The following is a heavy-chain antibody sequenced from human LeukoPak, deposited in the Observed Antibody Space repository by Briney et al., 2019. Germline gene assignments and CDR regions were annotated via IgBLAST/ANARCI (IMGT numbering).Heavy chain of an antibody. CDR1: GYTCTSYG. V-gene: IGHV1-18*01. J-gene: IGHJ6*02. D-gene: IGHD2-2*01. CDR2: ISAYNGNT. CDR3: ARFEDIVVVPAAMDV. Sequence: ASVKVSCKASGYTCTSYGISWGRQAPGQGLEWMGWISAYNGNTNYAQKLQGRVTMTTDTSPSTAYMELRSLRSDDTAVYYCARFEDIVVVPAAMDVWGQGTTVTVSS.